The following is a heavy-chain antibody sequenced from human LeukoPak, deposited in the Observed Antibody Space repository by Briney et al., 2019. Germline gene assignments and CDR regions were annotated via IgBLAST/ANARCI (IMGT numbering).Heavy chain of an antibody. D-gene: IGHD2-21*01. CDR1: GFTFRTYW. Sequence: GGSLRLSCAASGFTFRTYWMHWVRQAPGKGLVWVSRLNTDGSSTNYADSVKGRFTISRDNSKNTLYLQMDGLRAEDTAVYYCAKGQRSDSYYSPGDYWGQGTLVTVSS. J-gene: IGHJ4*02. CDR3: AKGQRSDSYYSPGDY. V-gene: IGHV3-74*01. CDR2: LNTDGSST.